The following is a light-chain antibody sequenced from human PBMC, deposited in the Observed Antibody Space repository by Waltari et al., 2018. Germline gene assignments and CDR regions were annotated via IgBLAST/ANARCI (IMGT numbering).Light chain of an antibody. J-gene: IGKJ4*01. Sequence: EIVMTQSPATLSVSPGERATLSCRASQSVSTNLAWYQQKPGQAPRLLIDGASIRATGIPVRFSGSGSGTEFTLTISSLQSEDFAVYYCQQHNNWPLTFGGGTKVEIK. V-gene: IGKV3-15*01. CDR1: QSVSTN. CDR2: GAS. CDR3: QQHNNWPLT.